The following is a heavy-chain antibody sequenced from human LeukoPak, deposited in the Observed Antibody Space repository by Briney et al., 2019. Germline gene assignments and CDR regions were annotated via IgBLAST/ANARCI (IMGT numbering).Heavy chain of an antibody. D-gene: IGHD1-7*01. V-gene: IGHV1-46*01. J-gene: IGHJ4*02. CDR2: INPSYGRT. Sequence: GSSVKVSFKASGYTFTSYYMHWVRPAPRQGLEWMGIINPSYGRTSYAQKFQGRVPMNRDMSTSTVYMELNSLRSEDTAVYYCARAWEAVAGNYGVIDYWGQGTLVTVSS. CDR3: ARAWEAVAGNYGVIDY. CDR1: GYTFTSYY.